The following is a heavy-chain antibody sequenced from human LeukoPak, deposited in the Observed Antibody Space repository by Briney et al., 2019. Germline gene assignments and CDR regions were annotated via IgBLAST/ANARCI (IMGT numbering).Heavy chain of an antibody. CDR3: ARRYYDSSGYDFDY. Sequence: SETLSLTCTVSGGSISSSSYYWGWIRQPPGKGLEWIGSIYYSGSTYYNPSLESRVTISVDTSKNQLSLKLSSVTAADTAVYYCARRYYDSSGYDFDYWGQGTLVTVSS. V-gene: IGHV4-39*01. CDR1: GGSISSSSYY. D-gene: IGHD3-22*01. CDR2: IYYSGST. J-gene: IGHJ4*02.